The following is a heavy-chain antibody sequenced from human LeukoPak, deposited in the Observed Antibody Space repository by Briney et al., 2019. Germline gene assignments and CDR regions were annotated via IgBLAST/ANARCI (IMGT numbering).Heavy chain of an antibody. CDR3: ARDIVVVPAAKGEYNWFDP. D-gene: IGHD2-2*01. CDR2: INPSGGST. CDR1: GYTFTSYY. J-gene: IGHJ5*02. V-gene: IGHV1-46*01. Sequence: ASVKVSCKASGYTFTSYYMHWVRQAPGQGLEWMGIINPSGGSTSYAQKFQGRVTMTRDTSTSTVYMELSSLRSEDTAVYYCARDIVVVPAAKGEYNWFDPWGQGTLVTVSS.